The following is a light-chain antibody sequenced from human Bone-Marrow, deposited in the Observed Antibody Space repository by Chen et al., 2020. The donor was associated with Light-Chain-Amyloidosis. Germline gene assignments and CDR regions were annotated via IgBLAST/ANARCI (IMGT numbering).Light chain of an antibody. CDR1: RNINSN. CDR3: QQYDNWFRT. V-gene: IGKV3-15*01. CDR2: GAS. Sequence: IVMTKSSATLSVSPGERATLSCRASRNINSNLAWYQQKPGQAPRLLIYGASTRATGTPARFSGSESGTEFTLTISSLQSEDFAVYYCQQYDNWFRTFGQGTKVEIK. J-gene: IGKJ1*01.